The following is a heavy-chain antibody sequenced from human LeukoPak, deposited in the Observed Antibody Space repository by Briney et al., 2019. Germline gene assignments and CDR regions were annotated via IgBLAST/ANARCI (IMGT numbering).Heavy chain of an antibody. CDR2: IYYSGST. D-gene: IGHD7-27*01. J-gene: IGHJ4*02. CDR3: ARDRANWGSHFDY. Sequence: KPSETLSLTCTVSGGSINNYYWSWIRQPPGKGLEWIGYIYYSGSTNYNPSLKSRVTISVDTSKNQFSLKLSSVTAADTAVYYCARDRANWGSHFDYWGQGTLVTVSS. V-gene: IGHV4-59*01. CDR1: GGSINNYY.